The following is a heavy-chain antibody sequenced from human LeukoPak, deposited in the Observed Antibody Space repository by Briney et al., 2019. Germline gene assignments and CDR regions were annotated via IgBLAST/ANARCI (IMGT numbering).Heavy chain of an antibody. Sequence: GRSLRLSCAASGFTFSSYGMHWVRQAPGKGLEWVAVISYDGSNKYYADSVKGRFTISRDNSKNTLYLQMNSLRAEDTAVYYCAKDGGPYYYDSSGYQPLLGMDVWGQGTTVTVSS. D-gene: IGHD3-22*01. J-gene: IGHJ6*02. V-gene: IGHV3-30*18. CDR2: ISYDGSNK. CDR3: AKDGGPYYYDSSGYQPLLGMDV. CDR1: GFTFSSYG.